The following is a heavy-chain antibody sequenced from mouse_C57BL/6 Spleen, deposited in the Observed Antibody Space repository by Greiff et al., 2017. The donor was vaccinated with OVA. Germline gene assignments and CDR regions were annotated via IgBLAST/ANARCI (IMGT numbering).Heavy chain of an antibody. Sequence: EVHLVESGAGLVKPGGSLKLSCAASGFTFSDYGMHWVRQAPEKGLEWVAYISSGSSTIYYADTVKGRITISRDNAKNTLFMQMTSLRSEDTAMDYCARTGNGPLFAYWGQGTLVTVSA. V-gene: IGHV5-17*01. J-gene: IGHJ3*01. CDR2: ISSGSSTI. CDR1: GFTFSDYG. D-gene: IGHD4-1*01. CDR3: ARTGNGPLFAY.